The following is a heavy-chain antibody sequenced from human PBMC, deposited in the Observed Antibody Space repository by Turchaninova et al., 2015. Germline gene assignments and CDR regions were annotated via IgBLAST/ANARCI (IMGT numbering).Heavy chain of an antibody. V-gene: IGHV4-38-2*01. CDR2: IFHRGST. CDR3: ARHVGVTTFGNWFDP. Sequence: QVHLQESGPGLVKPSETLSLPSAVSGYSSSSGYDWAWTRQPPGNGLEWIGNIFHRGSTYYNPSLKSRVTLSIDTSRNQFSLKVNSVTAADTAVYYCARHVGVTTFGNWFDPWGQGALVTVSS. D-gene: IGHD2/OR15-2a*01. CDR1: GYSSSSGYD. J-gene: IGHJ5*02.